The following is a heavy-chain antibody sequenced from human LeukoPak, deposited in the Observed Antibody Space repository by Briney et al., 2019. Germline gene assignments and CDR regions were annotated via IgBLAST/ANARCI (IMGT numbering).Heavy chain of an antibody. Sequence: ASVKVSCKASGYTFSHYGINWVRQAPGQGLEWMGWKSAYNGNTNYAQNLQGRVTMTADTSTSIAYMELRSLRPDDTAVYYCVRDGGGLYYYYYMDVWGTGTTVTVSS. V-gene: IGHV1-18*01. CDR3: VRDGGGLYYYYYMDV. CDR1: GYTFSHYG. J-gene: IGHJ6*03. D-gene: IGHD3-16*01. CDR2: KSAYNGNT.